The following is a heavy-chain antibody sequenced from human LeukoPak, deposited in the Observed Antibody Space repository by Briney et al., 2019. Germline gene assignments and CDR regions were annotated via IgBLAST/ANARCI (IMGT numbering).Heavy chain of an antibody. CDR2: INQDGSEK. J-gene: IGHJ6*04. V-gene: IGHV3-7*01. Sequence: GGSLRLSCAASGFTFSNFWMSWVRQARGKGLEWVGNINQDGSEKNYVDSVKGRFTISRDSAKNSLYLQMDSLRAEDTAVYYCAELGITMIGGVWGKGTTVTISS. CDR3: AELGITMIGGV. D-gene: IGHD3-10*02. CDR1: GFTFSNFW.